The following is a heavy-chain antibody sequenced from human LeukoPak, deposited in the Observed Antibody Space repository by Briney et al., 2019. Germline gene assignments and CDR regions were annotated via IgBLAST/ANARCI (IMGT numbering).Heavy chain of an antibody. CDR1: GITFDKYA. CDR2: IGGRGDHI. CDR3: ATQSPDYSIGPSYGSFNI. J-gene: IGHJ3*02. D-gene: IGHD3-10*01. Sequence: GGSLRLSCEAPGITFDKYAMTWVRQAPGKGLEWVSSIGGRGDHIYYADSVKGRFTISRDNSRNTFFLQMTSPRAEDTALYYCATQSPDYSIGPSYGSFNIWGQGTMVTVSS. V-gene: IGHV3-23*01.